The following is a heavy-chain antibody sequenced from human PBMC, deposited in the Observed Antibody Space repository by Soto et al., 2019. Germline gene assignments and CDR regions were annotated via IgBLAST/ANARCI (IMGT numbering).Heavy chain of an antibody. CDR1: GFSISSGNYY. CDR2: VCYSGST. J-gene: IGHJ3*02. D-gene: IGHD2-21*01. V-gene: IGHV4-30-4*01. Sequence: SETLSLTCTVSGFSISSGNYYWGWIRQRPGKGREWIGCVCYSGSTYYNPSLRRRVTISVDTSKNQFSLKLTSVTAADTAVYYCAREGGGAVEADAFDTWGQGTMVTVSS. CDR3: AREGGGAVEADAFDT.